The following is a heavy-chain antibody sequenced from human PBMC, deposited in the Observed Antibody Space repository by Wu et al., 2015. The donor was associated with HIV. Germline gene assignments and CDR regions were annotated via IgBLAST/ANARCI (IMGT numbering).Heavy chain of an antibody. J-gene: IGHJ6*02. D-gene: IGHD3-10*01. CDR2: IIPRLGTT. V-gene: IGHV1-69*12. CDR3: ARGPRAPSPRVVTYLMDV. Sequence: HVQLVQSGTEVKKPGSSVKISCKAYGGNPGGTFSSHPISWVRQAPGQGLEWMGGIIPRLGTTNYAQIFQGRVTITADEFTTTAYMELTYLRSDDTAVYYCARGPRAPSPRVVTYLMDVVGPRDHSHR. CDR1: GGTFSSHP.